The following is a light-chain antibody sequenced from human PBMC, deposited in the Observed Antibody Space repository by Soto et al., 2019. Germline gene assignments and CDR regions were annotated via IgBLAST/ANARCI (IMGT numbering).Light chain of an antibody. J-gene: IGLJ2*01. Sequence: QSALTQLRSVSGSPGQSVTISCTGTSSDVGGYNYVSWYQQHPGKAPKLMIYDVSKRPSGVPDRFSGSKSGNTASLTISGLQAEDEADYYCCSYAGSYTLVFGGGTQLTVL. CDR1: SSDVGGYNY. CDR2: DVS. V-gene: IGLV2-11*01. CDR3: CSYAGSYTLV.